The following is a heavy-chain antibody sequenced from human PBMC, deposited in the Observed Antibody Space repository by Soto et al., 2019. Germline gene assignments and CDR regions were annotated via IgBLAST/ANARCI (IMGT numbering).Heavy chain of an antibody. CDR2: VLYDGSNE. CDR3: ARDLAIGSGWDRGERYFDY. CDR1: GFTFSSYA. J-gene: IGHJ4*02. V-gene: IGHV3-30-3*01. Sequence: QVQLVESGGGVVQPGRSLTLSCAASGFTFSSYAMHWVRQAPGKGLEWVAVVLYDGSNEFYADSVKGRFTISRENSKNTLYLQMNSLRLEDTAVYYCARDLAIGSGWDRGERYFDYWGQGTLVTVSS. D-gene: IGHD6-19*01.